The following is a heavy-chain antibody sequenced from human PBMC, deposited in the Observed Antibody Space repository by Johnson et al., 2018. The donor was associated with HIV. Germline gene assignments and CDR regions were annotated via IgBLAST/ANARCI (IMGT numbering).Heavy chain of an antibody. Sequence: QVQVVESGGGVVQPGRSLRLSCAASGFTFSSYGMHWVRQAPGKGLEWVAVIWYDGSNKYYADSVKGRVTISRDNSKNTLYLQMNSLRAEDTAVYYCARDHQTICGVIIIPVEAFDIWGQGTMVTVSS. V-gene: IGHV3-33*01. D-gene: IGHD3-3*01. CDR1: GFTFSSYG. CDR2: IWYDGSNK. CDR3: ARDHQTICGVIIIPVEAFDI. J-gene: IGHJ3*02.